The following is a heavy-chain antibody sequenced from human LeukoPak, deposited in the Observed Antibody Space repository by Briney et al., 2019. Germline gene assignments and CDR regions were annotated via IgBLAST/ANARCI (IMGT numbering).Heavy chain of an antibody. CDR2: ISSSSSTI. CDR1: GFTFSSYS. V-gene: IGHV3-48*04. Sequence: PGGSLRLSCAASGFTFSSYSMNWVRQAPGKGLEWVSYISSSSSTIYYADSVKGRFTISRDNAKNSLYLQMNSLRAEDTAVYYCARESRYDYYMDVWGKGTTVTVSS. J-gene: IGHJ6*03. CDR3: ARESRYDYYMDV.